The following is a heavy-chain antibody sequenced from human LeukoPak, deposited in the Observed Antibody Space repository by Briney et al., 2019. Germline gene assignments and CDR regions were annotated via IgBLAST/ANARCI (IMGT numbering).Heavy chain of an antibody. J-gene: IGHJ3*02. D-gene: IGHD3-10*01. V-gene: IGHV4-39*07. CDR1: GDSISSNSYF. CDR3: ARDKYYGELYAFDI. CDR2: VYYIGST. Sequence: SETLSLTCTVSGDSISSNSYFWGWIRQPPGKGLEWIGSVYYIGSTYYNPSLKSRVTISVDTSKNQFSLKLSSVTAADTAVYYCARDKYYGELYAFDIWGQGTMVTVSS.